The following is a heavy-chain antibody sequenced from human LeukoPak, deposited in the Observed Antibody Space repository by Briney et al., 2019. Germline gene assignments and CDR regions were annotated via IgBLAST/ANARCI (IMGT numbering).Heavy chain of an antibody. D-gene: IGHD2-2*02. CDR2: ISGSSGST. J-gene: IGHJ6*02. CDR3: AKDVRDCRSTSCYTYYYYYGMDV. Sequence: PGGSLRLSCAASGFTFSSYAINWVRQAPGKGLEWVSAISGSSGSTYYADSVEGRFTISRDNSKNTLYLQMNSLRAEDTAVYYCAKDVRDCRSTSCYTYYYYYGMDVWGQGTTVTVSS. V-gene: IGHV3-23*01. CDR1: GFTFSSYA.